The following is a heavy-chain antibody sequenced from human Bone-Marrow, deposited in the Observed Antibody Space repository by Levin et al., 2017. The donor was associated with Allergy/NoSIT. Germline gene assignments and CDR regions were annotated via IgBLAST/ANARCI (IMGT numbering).Heavy chain of an antibody. CDR3: ARDQEGIWYVDADFYYYALDV. V-gene: IGHV4-4*07. D-gene: IGHD3-3*02. CDR1: GGSIGTYQ. Sequence: SETLSLTCTVSGGSIGTYQWSWIRQAAGKGLEWIGRLSASGTPDYNPSLKSRVTMSIDTSKKQFSLELRSVTAADTAVYYCARDQEGIWYVDADFYYYALDVWGQGTPVAVSS. CDR2: LSASGTP. J-gene: IGHJ6*02.